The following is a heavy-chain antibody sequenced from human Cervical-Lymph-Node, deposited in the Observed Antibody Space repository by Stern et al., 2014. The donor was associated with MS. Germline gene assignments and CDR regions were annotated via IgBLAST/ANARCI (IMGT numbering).Heavy chain of an antibody. D-gene: IGHD4-17*01. CDR2: INRNSGGT. J-gene: IGHJ4*02. CDR3: ATIDYGDYKDY. V-gene: IGHV1-2*06. CDR1: GYTFTGYYY. Sequence: VQLVESGAEVKKPGASVKVSCQASGYTFTGYYYLHWVRQAPGHGLEWVGRINRNSGGTNYAQKFQGRVTMTRDTSISTVYMELSSLRSDDTAVYYCATIDYGDYKDYWGQGTLVTVSS.